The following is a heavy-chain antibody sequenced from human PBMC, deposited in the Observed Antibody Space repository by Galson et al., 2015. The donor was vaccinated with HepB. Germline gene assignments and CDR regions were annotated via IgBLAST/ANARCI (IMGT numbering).Heavy chain of an antibody. V-gene: IGHV3-23*01. J-gene: IGHJ4*02. CDR2: ISGSGRST. D-gene: IGHD1-26*01. Sequence: SLRLSCAASGFTFSSYAMSWVRQGPGKGLEWVSAISGSGRSTYYADSVKGRFTISRDNSKNTLYLQMNSRRAEDTAIYYCANPPWHGRSLDLLEPDWGQGTLVTVSS. CDR3: ANPPWHGRSLDLLEPD. CDR1: GFTFSSYA.